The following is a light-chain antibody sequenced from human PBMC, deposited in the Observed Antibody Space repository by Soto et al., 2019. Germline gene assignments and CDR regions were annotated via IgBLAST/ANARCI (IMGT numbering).Light chain of an antibody. Sequence: AIQLTQSPSSLSASVGDRVTITCRASQGVSSALAWYQQKPGTAPKLLIYDASDLETGVPSRFSGSGSGTDFTLTISSLPPEEFATYYCPQFNNYPLTFGQGTRLEIK. V-gene: IGKV1D-13*01. CDR1: QGVSSA. CDR3: PQFNNYPLT. J-gene: IGKJ5*01. CDR2: DAS.